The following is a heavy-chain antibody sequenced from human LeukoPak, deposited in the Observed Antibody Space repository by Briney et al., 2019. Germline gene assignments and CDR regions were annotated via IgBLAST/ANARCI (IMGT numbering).Heavy chain of an antibody. V-gene: IGHV4-59*11. D-gene: IGHD1-14*01. Sequence: VKPSETLSLTCTVSGGSISSHYWSWIRQPPGKGLEWIGYIYYSGSTNYNPSLKSRVTISVDTSKNQFSLKLSSVTAADTAVYYCARDRIFDYWGQGTLVTVSS. J-gene: IGHJ4*02. CDR3: ARDRIFDY. CDR1: GGSISSHY. CDR2: IYYSGST.